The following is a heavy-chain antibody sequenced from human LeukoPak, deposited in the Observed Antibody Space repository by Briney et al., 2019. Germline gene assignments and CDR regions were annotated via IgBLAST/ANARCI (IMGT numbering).Heavy chain of an antibody. V-gene: IGHV3-23*01. Sequence: QSGGSLRLSCAASAFTFSSYTMSWVRQAPGKGLEWVSAISNSGGSTYYADSVKGRFTISRDNSKNTLYLQMNSLRAEDTAVYYCAKDGYASWAYQLSHFDYWGQGTLVTVSS. CDR3: AKDGYASWAYQLSHFDY. J-gene: IGHJ4*02. CDR1: AFTFSSYT. D-gene: IGHD2-2*03. CDR2: ISNSGGST.